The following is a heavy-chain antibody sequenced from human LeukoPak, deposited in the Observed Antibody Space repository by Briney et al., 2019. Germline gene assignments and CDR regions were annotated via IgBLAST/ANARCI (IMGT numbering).Heavy chain of an antibody. CDR3: ARDGPGVVIREFDY. CDR2: ISSSSSTI. Sequence: PGGSLRLSCAASGFTFSSYSMNWVRQAPGKGLEWVSYISSSSSTIYYADSVKGRFTISRDNAKNSLYLQMNSLRAEDTAVYYCARDGPGVVIREFDYWGQGTLVTVSS. D-gene: IGHD3-3*01. CDR1: GFTFSSYS. V-gene: IGHV3-48*01. J-gene: IGHJ4*02.